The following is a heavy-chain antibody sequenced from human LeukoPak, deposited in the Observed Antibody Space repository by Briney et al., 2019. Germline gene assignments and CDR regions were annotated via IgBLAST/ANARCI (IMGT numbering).Heavy chain of an antibody. J-gene: IGHJ6*03. CDR1: GFIFRTYW. Sequence: PGGTLRLFCAASGFIFRTYWMSWVRQAPGKGWEWVANKKQDGSEKYYVDSVKGRFTISRDNAKKSLYLQMNSLRAEDTAVYYCARERRGSSWVYYMDVWGKGTTVTVSS. V-gene: IGHV3-7*01. D-gene: IGHD6-13*01. CDR3: ARERRGSSWVYYMDV. CDR2: KKQDGSEK.